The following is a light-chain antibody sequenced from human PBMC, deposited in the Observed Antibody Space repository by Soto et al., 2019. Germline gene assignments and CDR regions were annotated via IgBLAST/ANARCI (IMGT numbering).Light chain of an antibody. Sequence: VITQSPATLSVSPGERATLSCRASQSVRSNYLAWYQQKPGQAPRLLIYGASSRATGIPDRFSGTGSGTDFTLTISSLEPEDFAVYYCQQRSNWPKTFGQGTKVDIK. CDR1: QSVRSNY. CDR3: QQRSNWPKT. J-gene: IGKJ1*01. CDR2: GAS. V-gene: IGKV3D-20*02.